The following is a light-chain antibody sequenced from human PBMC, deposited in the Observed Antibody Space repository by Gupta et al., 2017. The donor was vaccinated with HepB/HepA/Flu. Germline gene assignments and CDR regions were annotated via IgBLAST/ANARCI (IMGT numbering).Light chain of an antibody. J-gene: IGLJ2*01. CDR3: AAWDDSLNGGV. Sequence: SVLTQPPSASGTPGQRGTIPCSGSSSNIGSNTVNWYQQLPGTAPKLLIDSNNQRPSGVPDRFSGSKSGTSASLAISGVQSEDEADYYCAAWDDSLNGGVFGGGTKLTVL. CDR1: SSNIGSNT. CDR2: SNN. V-gene: IGLV1-44*01.